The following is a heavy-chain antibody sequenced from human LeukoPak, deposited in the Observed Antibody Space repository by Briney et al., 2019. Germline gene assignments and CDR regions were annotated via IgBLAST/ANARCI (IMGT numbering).Heavy chain of an antibody. D-gene: IGHD3-10*01. J-gene: IGHJ5*02. V-gene: IGHV4-61*05. Sequence: SETLSLTCTVSGGSISSSSYYWSWIRQPPGKGLEWIGFISTSGNTNYIPSLKSRVTMSLDTSKNQFSLRLTSVTAADTAVYYCARYYYGSGSHYNVAWFDPWGQGTLVTVSS. CDR2: ISTSGNT. CDR1: GGSISSSSYY. CDR3: ARYYYGSGSHYNVAWFDP.